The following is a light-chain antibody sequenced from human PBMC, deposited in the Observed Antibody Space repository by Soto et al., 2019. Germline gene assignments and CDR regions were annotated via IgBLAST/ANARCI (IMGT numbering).Light chain of an antibody. CDR1: SSNIGAGYD. CDR2: GKT. Sequence: QSVLTQPPSMSGAPGQRVTISCTGSSSNIGAGYDVHWYQLLPGTAPKLLIYGKTNRPSGFPVRFSGSKSGTSASLAITGLRAEDEAYYYCQSHDSSLNSWVFGGGTKLTVL. CDR3: QSHDSSLNSWV. J-gene: IGLJ3*02. V-gene: IGLV1-40*01.